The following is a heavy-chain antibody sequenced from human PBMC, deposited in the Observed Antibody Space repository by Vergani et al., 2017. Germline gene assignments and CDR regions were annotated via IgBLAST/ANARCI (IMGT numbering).Heavy chain of an antibody. Sequence: QLQLQESGPGLVKPSATLSLTCSVSGASIRSSNYYWGWIRQPPGKGLEWIASIYYSGSTYYNPSLKRRVTISVDTSKNQFSLKLSSVTAADTGVYFCARHSTVGWLAKLGWIDPWGQGILVTISS. J-gene: IGHJ5*02. V-gene: IGHV4-39*01. CDR1: GASIRSSNYY. CDR3: ARHSTVGWLAKLGWIDP. CDR2: IYYSGST. D-gene: IGHD6-19*01.